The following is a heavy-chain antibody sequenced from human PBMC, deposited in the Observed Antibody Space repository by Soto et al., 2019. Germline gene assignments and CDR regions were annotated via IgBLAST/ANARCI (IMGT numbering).Heavy chain of an antibody. CDR2: IRSKIQGGKE. V-gene: IGHV3-15*01. Sequence: EVQLVESGGGLVKPGGSLRVSCAASGLPFREAWMTWVRQAPGQGLEWVGRIRSKIQGGKEEYAAPVKGSFTISRDDSKDTVYLQMNSLKIEDTAIYYCTKSVPFKGWGDIVYWGQGTLVTISS. CDR1: GLPFREAW. CDR3: TKSVPFKGWGDIVY. D-gene: IGHD3-16*02. J-gene: IGHJ4*02.